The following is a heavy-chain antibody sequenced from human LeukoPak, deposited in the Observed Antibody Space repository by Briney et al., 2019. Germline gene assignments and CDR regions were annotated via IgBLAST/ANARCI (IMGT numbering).Heavy chain of an antibody. CDR2: INHSGST. V-gene: IGHV4-39*07. CDR1: GGSISSSSYY. CDR3: ARIPFSGSYAFDY. J-gene: IGHJ4*02. Sequence: PSETLSLTCTVSGGSISSSSYYWGWIRQPPGKGLEWIGEINHSGSTNYNPSLKSRVTISVDTSKNQFSLKLSSVTAADTAVYYCARIPFSGSYAFDYWGQGTLVTVSS. D-gene: IGHD1-26*01.